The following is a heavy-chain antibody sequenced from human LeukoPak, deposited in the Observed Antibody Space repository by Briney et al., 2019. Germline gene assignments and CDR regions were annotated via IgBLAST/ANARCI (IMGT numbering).Heavy chain of an antibody. D-gene: IGHD6-19*01. V-gene: IGHV3-33*01. Sequence: GGSLRLSCAASGFTFSNYGMHWVRQAPGKGLEWVAVIWYDGTNKYYADSVKGRFTISRDNSKNTLYLQMNCLRAEDTAVYYCARDPGIAVAGIYYYYGMDVWGQGTTVTVSS. J-gene: IGHJ6*02. CDR1: GFTFSNYG. CDR2: IWYDGTNK. CDR3: ARDPGIAVAGIYYYYGMDV.